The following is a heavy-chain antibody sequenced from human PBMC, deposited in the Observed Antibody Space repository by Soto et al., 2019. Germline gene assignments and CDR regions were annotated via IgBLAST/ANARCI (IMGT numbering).Heavy chain of an antibody. CDR3: ASSLTYYDILTGPRSFDY. Sequence: SETLSLTCTVSGGSISSGGYYWSWIRQHPGKGLEWIGYIYYSGSTYYNPSLKSRDTISVDTSKNQFSLKLSSVTAADTAVYYCASSLTYYDILTGPRSFDYWGQGTLVT. J-gene: IGHJ4*02. D-gene: IGHD3-9*01. CDR1: GGSISSGGYY. V-gene: IGHV4-31*03. CDR2: IYYSGST.